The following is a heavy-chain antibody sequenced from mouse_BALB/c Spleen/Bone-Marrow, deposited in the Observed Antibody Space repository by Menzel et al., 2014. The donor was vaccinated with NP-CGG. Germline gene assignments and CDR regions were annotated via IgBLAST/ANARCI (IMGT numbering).Heavy chain of an antibody. D-gene: IGHD2-14*01. V-gene: IGHV1-22*01. Sequence: EVQLQESGPELEKPGASVKMSCKTSGYTFTEYTMHWVKQSHGESLQWIGGINPYNGGTTYNQKFKGKATLTVDKSSSTAYMELRSLTSEDSAVYYCARSKVLYAIVYWGQGTSVS. CDR1: GYTFTEYT. J-gene: IGHJ4*01. CDR3: ARSKVLYAIVY. CDR2: INPYNGGT.